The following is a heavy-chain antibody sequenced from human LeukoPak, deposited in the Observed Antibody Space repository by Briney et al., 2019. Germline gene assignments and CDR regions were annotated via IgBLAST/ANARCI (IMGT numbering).Heavy chain of an antibody. CDR3: ARGNVDTAMVSYYYYYMDV. CDR1: GGTFSSYA. J-gene: IGHJ6*03. CDR2: IIPIFGTA. Sequence: ASVKVSCKASGGTFSSYAISWVRQAPGQGLEWMGGIIPIFGTANYAQKFQGRVTITTDESTSTAYMELSSLRSEDTAVHYCARGNVDTAMVSYYYYYMDVWGKGTTVTVSS. V-gene: IGHV1-69*05. D-gene: IGHD5-18*01.